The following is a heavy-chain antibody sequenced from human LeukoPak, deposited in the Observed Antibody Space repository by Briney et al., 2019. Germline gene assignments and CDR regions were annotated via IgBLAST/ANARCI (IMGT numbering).Heavy chain of an antibody. Sequence: ASVKVSCKASVGTLSSYAISWVPQAPGQRLEGMVGIIPIFGTANYAKKLQGRVTITTDDSTRIAYVELTSPSSEDTAVYYCARARVAEDQSFDYWGQGTLVTVSS. CDR3: ARARVAEDQSFDY. CDR2: IIPIFGTA. CDR1: VGTLSSYA. J-gene: IGHJ4*02. V-gene: IGHV1-69*05. D-gene: IGHD2-2*01.